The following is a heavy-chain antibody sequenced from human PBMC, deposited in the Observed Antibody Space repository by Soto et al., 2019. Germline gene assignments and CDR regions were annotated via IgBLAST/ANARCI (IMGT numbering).Heavy chain of an antibody. Sequence: EVQLVESGGGLVQPGRSLRLSCAASGFRFADYTMHWVRQAPGKGLEWVSGLTWNSESIAYADSVKGRFTISRDNVKNSLYLQMNSLRAEDTAFYFCAIGAISGTLNCFDPWGQGTLVTVSS. V-gene: IGHV3-9*01. CDR3: AIGAISGTLNCFDP. D-gene: IGHD6-13*01. CDR1: GFRFADYT. CDR2: LTWNSESI. J-gene: IGHJ5*02.